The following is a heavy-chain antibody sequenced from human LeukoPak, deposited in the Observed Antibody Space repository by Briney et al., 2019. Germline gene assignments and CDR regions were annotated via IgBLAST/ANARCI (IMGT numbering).Heavy chain of an antibody. CDR3: ARGGYHAYYLDY. D-gene: IGHD5-18*01. Sequence: GGSLRLSCAASGFTFSSYWMHWVRQAPGKGLVWVSCINSDGSSPSYADSVKGRFTISRDNAKNTLYLQMNSLRAEDTAVYYCARGGYHAYYLDYWGQGTLVTVSS. CDR2: INSDGSSP. CDR1: GFTFSSYW. J-gene: IGHJ4*02. V-gene: IGHV3-74*01.